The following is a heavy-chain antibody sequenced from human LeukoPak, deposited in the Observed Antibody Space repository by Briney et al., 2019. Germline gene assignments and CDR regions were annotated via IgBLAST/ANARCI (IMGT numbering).Heavy chain of an antibody. CDR1: GGSISSYY. CDR2: IYYSGST. D-gene: IGHD3/OR15-3a*01. Sequence: SETLSLTCTVSGGSISSYYWSWIRQPPGKGLEWIGYIYYSGSTNYNPSLKSRVTISVDTSKNQFSLKPSSVTAADTAVYYCARGRRTGSTYWYFDLWGRGTLVTVSS. V-gene: IGHV4-59*01. J-gene: IGHJ2*01. CDR3: ARGRRTGSTYWYFDL.